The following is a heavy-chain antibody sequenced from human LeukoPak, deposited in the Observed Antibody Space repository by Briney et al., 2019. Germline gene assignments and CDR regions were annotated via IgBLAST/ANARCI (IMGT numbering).Heavy chain of an antibody. J-gene: IGHJ3*02. CDR1: GYTFLHYG. CDR2: INANSGDT. D-gene: IGHD3-22*01. Sequence: ASVKVSCKASGYTFLHYGISWVRQAPGQGLEWMGWINANSGDTNYAQKFQGRVTMTRDTSISTAYMELSRLRSDDTAVYYCASKWVTYYYNSSAYHYPTDVFDIWGQGTMVTVSS. V-gene: IGHV1-2*02. CDR3: ASKWVTYYYNSSAYHYPTDVFDI.